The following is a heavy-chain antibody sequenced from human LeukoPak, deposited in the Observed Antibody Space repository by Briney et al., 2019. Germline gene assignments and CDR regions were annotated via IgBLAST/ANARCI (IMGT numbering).Heavy chain of an antibody. CDR2: INPKTGAT. Sequence: GASVKVSCKCSGYTFTVYYVHWVRQAAAQGLEWIGWINPKTGATRYSRKFQGRVTMTRDTSINTVYMDLTSLTSDGTAVFSCVRGAIFVPRPDPPPRFDTWGQGTLVTVSS. V-gene: IGHV1-2*02. D-gene: IGHD2-21*01. J-gene: IGHJ5*02. CDR3: VRGAIFVPRPDPPPRFDT. CDR1: GYTFTVYY.